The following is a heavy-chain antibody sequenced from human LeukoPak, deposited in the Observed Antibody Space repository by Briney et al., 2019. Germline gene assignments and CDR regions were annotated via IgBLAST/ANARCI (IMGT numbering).Heavy chain of an antibody. CDR3: TRDRSIAVAGPPSHDY. D-gene: IGHD6-19*01. CDR2: IRSKAYGGTT. Sequence: GGSLRLSCTASGFTFGDYAMSWFRQAPGKGLEWVGFIRSKAYGGTTEYAASVKGRFTISRDDSKSIAYLQMNSLKTEDTAVYYCTRDRSIAVAGPPSHDYWGQGTLVTVSS. CDR1: GFTFGDYA. V-gene: IGHV3-49*03. J-gene: IGHJ4*02.